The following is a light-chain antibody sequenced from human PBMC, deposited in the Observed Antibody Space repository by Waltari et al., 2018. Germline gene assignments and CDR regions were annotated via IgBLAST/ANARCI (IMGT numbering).Light chain of an antibody. Sequence: DIQMTQSPSTLSASVGDRVTITCRPSQTVSTWLAWYQQKPGKAPKLLIYKTSILESGVPSRFSGSGSGTDFTLTISRLQPDDFATYFCHQYSSFSQTFGQGTRVEVK. V-gene: IGKV1-5*03. CDR2: KTS. J-gene: IGKJ1*01. CDR3: HQYSSFSQT. CDR1: QTVSTW.